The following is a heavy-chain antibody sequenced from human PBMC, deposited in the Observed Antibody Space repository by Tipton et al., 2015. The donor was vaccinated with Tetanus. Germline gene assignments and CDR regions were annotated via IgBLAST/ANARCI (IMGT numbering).Heavy chain of an antibody. CDR1: GGPISSYY. V-gene: IGHV4-59*12. Sequence: TLSLTCTVSGGPISSYYWSWIRQPPGKGPEWIGQIHSSGSTNYIPSLKSRVTISLDTSKNQFSLKLNSVTAADTAVYYCARGIWFGPGPKFYFDSWGQGTLVAVSS. CDR3: ARGIWFGPGPKFYFDS. D-gene: IGHD3-10*01. J-gene: IGHJ4*02. CDR2: IHSSGST.